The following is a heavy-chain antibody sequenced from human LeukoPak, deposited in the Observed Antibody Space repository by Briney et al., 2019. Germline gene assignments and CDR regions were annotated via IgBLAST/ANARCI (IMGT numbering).Heavy chain of an antibody. Sequence: PSETLSLTCTVAGGSISSYYWSWIRQPPGKGLEWIGYIYYSGSTYYNPSLKSRVTISVDTSKNQFSLKLSSVTAADTAVYYCARHPAVAGTFDAFDIWGQGTMVTVSS. D-gene: IGHD6-19*01. V-gene: IGHV4-59*04. J-gene: IGHJ3*02. CDR3: ARHPAVAGTFDAFDI. CDR2: IYYSGST. CDR1: GGSISSYY.